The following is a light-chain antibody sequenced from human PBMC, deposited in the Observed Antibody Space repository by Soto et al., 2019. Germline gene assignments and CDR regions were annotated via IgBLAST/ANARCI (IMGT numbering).Light chain of an antibody. J-gene: IGLJ1*01. CDR1: SSDVGSYNL. CDR3: WSYAGSSTFFYV. Sequence: QSALTQSASVSGSPGQSITISCTGTSSDVGSYNLVSWYQQHPGKAPKLMIYEVTKRPSGVSNRFSGSKSGNTASLTISGLQAEDEADYYCWSYAGSSTFFYVFGSGTKVTVL. V-gene: IGLV2-23*02. CDR2: EVT.